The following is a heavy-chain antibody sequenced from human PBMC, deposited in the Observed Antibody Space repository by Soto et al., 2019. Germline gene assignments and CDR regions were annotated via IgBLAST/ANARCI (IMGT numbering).Heavy chain of an antibody. Sequence: PSETLSLTCTVSGGSISSYYWSWIRQPPGKGLEWIGYIYYSGSTNYSPSLKSRVTISVDTSKNQFSLKLSSVTAADTAVYYCARREHTSGYFYPGDYWGQGALVTVS. V-gene: IGHV4-59*01. CDR3: ARREHTSGYFYPGDY. J-gene: IGHJ4*02. D-gene: IGHD3-22*01. CDR2: IYYSGST. CDR1: GGSISSYY.